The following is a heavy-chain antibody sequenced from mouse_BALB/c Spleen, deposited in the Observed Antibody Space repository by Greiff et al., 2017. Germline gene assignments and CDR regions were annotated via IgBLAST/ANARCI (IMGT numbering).Heavy chain of an antibody. CDR2: ISYSGST. D-gene: IGHD2-10*02. V-gene: IGHV3-2*02. CDR3: ARRYGKGYFDV. J-gene: IGHJ1*01. CDR1: GYSITSDYA. Sequence: EVKLMESGPGLVKPSQSLSLTCTVTGYSITSDYAWNWIRQFPGNKLEWMGYISYSGSTSYNPSLKSRISITRDTSKNQFFLQLNSVTTEDTATYYCARRYGKGYFDVWGAGTTVTVSS.